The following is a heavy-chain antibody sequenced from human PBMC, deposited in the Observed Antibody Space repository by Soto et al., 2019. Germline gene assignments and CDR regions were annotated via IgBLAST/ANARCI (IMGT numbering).Heavy chain of an antibody. CDR1: GFTFSSYW. V-gene: IGHV3-7*04. CDR2: IKQDGSEK. D-gene: IGHD3-22*01. CDR3: ARGDYYDSSGPFSDAFDI. Sequence: EVQLVQSGGGLVQPGGSLRLSCAASGFTFSSYWMSWVRQAPGKGLEWVANIKQDGSEKWYVDSVKGRFTISRDNAKNVLYLQMNGLRAEDTAVYYCARGDYYDSSGPFSDAFDIWGQGTMVTVSS. J-gene: IGHJ3*02.